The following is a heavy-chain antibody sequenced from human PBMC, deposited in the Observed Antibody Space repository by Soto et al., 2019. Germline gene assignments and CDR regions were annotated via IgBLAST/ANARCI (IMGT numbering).Heavy chain of an antibody. J-gene: IGHJ4*02. D-gene: IGHD2-15*01. Sequence: GGALRLSCAAPGFPFFSYAMSWVRQAPGEGLEWVSGISGSGGSTYYADSVKGRFTISRDNSKNTLYLQMNSLRAEDTAVYYCTKSHCSGGSCYRMSYFDYWGQGTLVTVSS. V-gene: IGHV3-23*01. CDR3: TKSHCSGGSCYRMSYFDY. CDR1: GFPFFSYA. CDR2: ISGSGGST.